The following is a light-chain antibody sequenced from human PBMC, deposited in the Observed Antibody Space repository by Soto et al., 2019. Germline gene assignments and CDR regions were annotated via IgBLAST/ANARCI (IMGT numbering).Light chain of an antibody. CDR1: QSLLYSSKNKNY. Sequence: DIVMTQSPDSLAVSLGERATIHCKSSQSLLYSSKNKNYLAWYQQKPGQPPKLLIYWASTRESGVPDRFSGSGSGTDFTLTISSLHAEDVAVYYCQQYYSTSPCTFGQGTKLEIK. V-gene: IGKV4-1*01. J-gene: IGKJ2*02. CDR2: WAS. CDR3: QQYYSTSPCT.